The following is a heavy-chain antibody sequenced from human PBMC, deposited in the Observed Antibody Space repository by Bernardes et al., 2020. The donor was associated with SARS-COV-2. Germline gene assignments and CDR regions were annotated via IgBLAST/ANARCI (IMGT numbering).Heavy chain of an antibody. CDR3: ARDTYDDYGDYGFDY. V-gene: IGHV3-21*01. CDR2: ISSSSSYI. CDR1: GFTFSSYS. J-gene: IGHJ4*02. Sequence: GSLRLSCAASGFTFSSYSMNWVRQAPGKGLEWVSSISSSSSYIYYADSVKGRFTISRDNAKNSLYLQMNSLRAEDTAVYYCARDTYDDYGDYGFDYWGQGTLVTVSS. D-gene: IGHD4-17*01.